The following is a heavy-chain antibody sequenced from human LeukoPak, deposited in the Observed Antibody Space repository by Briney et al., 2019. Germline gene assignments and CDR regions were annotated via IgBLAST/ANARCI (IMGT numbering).Heavy chain of an antibody. D-gene: IGHD6-6*01. Sequence: GGSLRLSCAASGFTFSSYSMNWVRQAPGKGLEWVSSISSSSSYIYYADSVKGRFTISRDNAKNSLYLQMNSLRAENTAVYYCARDRGAARHNYWGQGTLVTVSS. CDR2: ISSSSSYI. V-gene: IGHV3-21*01. CDR3: ARDRGAARHNY. J-gene: IGHJ4*02. CDR1: GFTFSSYS.